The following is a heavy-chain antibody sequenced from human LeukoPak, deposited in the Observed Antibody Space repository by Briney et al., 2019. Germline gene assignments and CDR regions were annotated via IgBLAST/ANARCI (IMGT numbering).Heavy chain of an antibody. V-gene: IGHV3-48*02. Sequence: PGGSLRVSCAASGFPFGSRGMNWVRQAPGKGLEWVSYISGSSTTIYYAESVKGRFTISRDNAENSLYLQMNSLRDEDTAVYYCARAFTVTTEYYYGMDVWGQGTTVTVSS. CDR3: ARAFTVTTEYYYGMDV. CDR2: ISGSSTTI. D-gene: IGHD4-17*01. J-gene: IGHJ6*02. CDR1: GFPFGSRG.